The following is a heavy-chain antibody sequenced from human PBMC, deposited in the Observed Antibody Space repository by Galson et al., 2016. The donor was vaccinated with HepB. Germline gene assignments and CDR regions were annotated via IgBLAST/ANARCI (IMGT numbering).Heavy chain of an antibody. V-gene: IGHV3-33*01. Sequence: SLRLSCAASGFTFSSYAMHWVRQAPGKGLEWVAVIWYDGSESCYGDSVKGRFTISRDNSHNTLYLQMNSLRAEDTAVYYCAATIHCTGGSCHFYFDYWGQGTLVTVSS. CDR2: IWYDGSES. CDR3: AATIHCTGGSCHFYFDY. J-gene: IGHJ4*02. D-gene: IGHD2-15*01. CDR1: GFTFSSYA.